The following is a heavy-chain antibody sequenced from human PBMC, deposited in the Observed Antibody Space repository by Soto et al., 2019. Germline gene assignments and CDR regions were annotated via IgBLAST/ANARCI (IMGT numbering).Heavy chain of an antibody. CDR2: IKSKTDGGTT. J-gene: IGHJ4*02. CDR3: TAGKLYPSLDFDY. V-gene: IGHV3-15*01. Sequence: GGSLRLSCAASGFTFSNAWMSWVRQAPGKGLEWVGRIKSKTDGGTTDYAAPVKGRFTISRDDSKNTLYLQMNSLKTEDTAVYYCTAGKLYPSLDFDYWGQGTLVTVSS. D-gene: IGHD2-8*01. CDR1: GFTFSNAW.